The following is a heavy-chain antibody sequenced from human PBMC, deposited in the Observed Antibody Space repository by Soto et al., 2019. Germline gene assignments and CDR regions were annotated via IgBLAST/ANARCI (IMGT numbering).Heavy chain of an antibody. CDR1: GFAVRSSH. D-gene: IGHD3-10*01. J-gene: IGHJ5*02. CDR3: AKLGPYASENYMFRYNWFDP. Sequence: VQLVDSGGGLIQPGGSLRLSCAASGFAVRSSHMRWVRQTPRKRLEWVSVIYSGGDVHYAVSVKGRFTISRDNSKNTIYLQMSNLRAEDTARYHCAKLGPYASENYMFRYNWFDPWGQGTLVTVSS. V-gene: IGHV3-53*01. CDR2: IYSGGDV.